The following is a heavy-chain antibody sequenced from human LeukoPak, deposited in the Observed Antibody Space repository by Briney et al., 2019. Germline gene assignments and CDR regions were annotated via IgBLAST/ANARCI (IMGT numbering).Heavy chain of an antibody. CDR2: IIPIFGTA. D-gene: IGHD6-13*01. V-gene: IGHV1-69*13. CDR3: ARDIAAAGTWAFDI. CDR1: GGTFSSYA. Sequence: SVKVSCKASGGTFSSYAISWVRQAPGQGLEWMGGIIPIFGTANYAQKFQGRVTITADESTSTAHMELSSLRSEDTAVYYCARDIAAAGTWAFDIWGQGTMVTVSS. J-gene: IGHJ3*02.